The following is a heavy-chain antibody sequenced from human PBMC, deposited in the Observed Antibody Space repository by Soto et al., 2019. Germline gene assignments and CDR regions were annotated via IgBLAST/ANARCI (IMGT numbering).Heavy chain of an antibody. V-gene: IGHV1-18*01. D-gene: IGHD6-19*01. Sequence: GASVKVSCKASGYTFTSYGISWVRQAPGQGLEWMGWISAYNGNTNYAQKLQGRVTMTTDTSTSTAYMELRSLRSDDTAVYYCARTSNIAVAGNAHWFDPWGQGTLVTVSS. CDR1: GYTFTSYG. CDR3: ARTSNIAVAGNAHWFDP. J-gene: IGHJ5*02. CDR2: ISAYNGNT.